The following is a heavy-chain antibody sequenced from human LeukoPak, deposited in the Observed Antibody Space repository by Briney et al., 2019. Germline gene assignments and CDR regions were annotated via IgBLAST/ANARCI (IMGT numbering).Heavy chain of an antibody. Sequence: SVKVSCKASGGTFSSYAISWVRQAPGQGLEWMGGNIPIFGTANYAQKFQGRVTITADESTSTAYMELSRLRSEDTAVYYCAREGRRDGYNLPFDYWGQGTLVTVSS. J-gene: IGHJ4*02. CDR1: GGTFSSYA. D-gene: IGHD5-24*01. CDR3: AREGRRDGYNLPFDY. CDR2: NIPIFGTA. V-gene: IGHV1-69*13.